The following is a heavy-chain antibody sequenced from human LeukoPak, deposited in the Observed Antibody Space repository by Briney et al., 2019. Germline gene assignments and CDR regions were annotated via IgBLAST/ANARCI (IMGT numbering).Heavy chain of an antibody. Sequence: SETLSLTCTVSGGSISSSSYYWGWIRQPPGKGLEWIGSIYYSGNTYYNPSLKSRVTISVDTSKNQFSLKLSSVTAADTAVYYCARHPRRYFGPADIWGQGTMVTVCS. CDR2: IYYSGNT. J-gene: IGHJ3*02. V-gene: IGHV4-39*01. CDR3: ARHPRRYFGPADI. CDR1: GGSISSSSYY. D-gene: IGHD3-9*01.